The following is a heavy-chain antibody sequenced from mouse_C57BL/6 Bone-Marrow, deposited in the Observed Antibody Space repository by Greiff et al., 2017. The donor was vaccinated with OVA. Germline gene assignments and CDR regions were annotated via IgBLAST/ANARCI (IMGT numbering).Heavy chain of an antibody. V-gene: IGHV7-3*01. J-gene: IGHJ1*03. CDR2: IRNKANGYTT. CDR3: ARYPPRGYWYFDV. Sequence: EVKLVESGGGLVQPGGSLSLSCAASGFTFTDYYMSWVRQPPGKALEWLGFIRNKANGYTTEYSASVKGRFTISRDNSQSILYLQMNALRAEDSATYYCARYPPRGYWYFDVWGTGTTVTVSS. CDR1: GFTFTDYY.